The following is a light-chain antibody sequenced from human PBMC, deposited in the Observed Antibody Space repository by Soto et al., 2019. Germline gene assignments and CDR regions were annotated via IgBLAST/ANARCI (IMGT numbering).Light chain of an antibody. J-gene: IGKJ4*01. V-gene: IGKV3-20*01. CDR3: QQYGNSPLT. Sequence: EIVLTQSPGTLSLSPGERVTLSCRASQSVSSSYLAWYQQKPGQAPRLLNYGASTRATGIPDRFSGSGSGTDFTLTISRLEPEDFAVYYWQQYGNSPLTFGGGTKVEIK. CDR1: QSVSSSY. CDR2: GAS.